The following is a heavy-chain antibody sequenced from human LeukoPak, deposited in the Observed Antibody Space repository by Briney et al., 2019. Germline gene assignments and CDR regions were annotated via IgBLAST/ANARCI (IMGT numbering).Heavy chain of an antibody. CDR2: IYPDESNI. CDR3: ARPPSRGYSSSFEY. V-gene: IGHV5-51*01. Sequence: GESLKISFKGSGYRFPTYWIAWVRQMPGKGLEWLGIIYPDESNIRYSPSFQGQVTISADKSISTAYLQWSSLKASDTAMYYCARPPSRGYSSSFEYWGQGTLVTGSS. D-gene: IGHD2-2*03. CDR1: GYRFPTYW. J-gene: IGHJ4*02.